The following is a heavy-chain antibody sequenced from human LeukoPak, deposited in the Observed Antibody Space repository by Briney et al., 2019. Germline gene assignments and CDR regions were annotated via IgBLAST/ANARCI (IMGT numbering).Heavy chain of an antibody. CDR3: ARGLGYYDSSGYYYDNYYGMDV. Sequence: ASVKVSCKASGGTFSSYTFSWVRQAPGQGLEWMGRIIPILGIANYAQKFQGRVTITADKSTSTAYMELSSLRSEDTAVYYCARGLGYYDSSGYYYDNYYGMDVWGQGTTVTVSS. CDR2: IIPILGIA. V-gene: IGHV1-69*02. CDR1: GGTFSSYT. D-gene: IGHD3-22*01. J-gene: IGHJ6*02.